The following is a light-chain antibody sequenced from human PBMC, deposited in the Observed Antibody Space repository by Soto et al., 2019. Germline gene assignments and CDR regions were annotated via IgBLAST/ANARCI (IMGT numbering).Light chain of an antibody. CDR1: QGISSY. V-gene: IGKV1-8*01. J-gene: IGKJ1*01. Sequence: AIRMTQSPSSFSASTGDRVTITCRASQGISSYLAWYQQKPGKAPKLLIYAASTLQSGVPSRFSGSGSGTDFTLTISCLQSEDFATYYCQQYYSYPPVTVGQGTKVEIK. CDR3: QQYYSYPPVT. CDR2: AAS.